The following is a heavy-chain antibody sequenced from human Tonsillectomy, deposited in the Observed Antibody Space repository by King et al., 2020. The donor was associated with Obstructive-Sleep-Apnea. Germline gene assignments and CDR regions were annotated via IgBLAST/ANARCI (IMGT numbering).Heavy chain of an antibody. V-gene: IGHV3-30*04. Sequence: QLVQSRGGVGQPGRSLRLSCAASGFTFSIYAMHWVRQAPGKGLEGVAIISYDGSNKYYADSGKGRFTISRDNSKNTLYLQMNSLRAEDTAVFYLARGNIVGTKGEFDYWGQGTLVTVSS. D-gene: IGHD1-26*01. CDR1: GFTFSIYA. CDR3: ARGNIVGTKGEFDY. CDR2: ISYDGSNK. J-gene: IGHJ4*02.